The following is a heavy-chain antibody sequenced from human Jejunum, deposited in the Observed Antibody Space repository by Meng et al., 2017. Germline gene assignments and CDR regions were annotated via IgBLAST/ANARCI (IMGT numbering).Heavy chain of an antibody. Sequence: GESLKISCSASGFTFNNYWMHWVRQAPGKGLVWVSRIDDSGSRRKYADSVKGRFTISRDNSKNTLYLQMNSLRAEDTAIYYCVKGYGMDVWGQGTTVTVSS. CDR3: VKGYGMDV. J-gene: IGHJ6*02. CDR2: IDDSGSRR. V-gene: IGHV3-74*01. CDR1: GFTFNNYW.